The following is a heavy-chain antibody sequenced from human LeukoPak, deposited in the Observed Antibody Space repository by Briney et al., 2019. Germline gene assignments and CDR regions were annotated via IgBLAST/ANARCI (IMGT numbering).Heavy chain of an antibody. CDR1: GYTLTELS. J-gene: IGHJ5*02. Sequence: GSVKVSCKVSGYTLTELSMHWVRQAPGKGLEWMGGFDPEDGETIYAQKFQGRVTMTEDTSTDTAYMELSSLRSEDTAVYYCATGEYSREGLLYRWGQGTLVTVSS. D-gene: IGHD2/OR15-2a*01. V-gene: IGHV1-24*01. CDR2: FDPEDGET. CDR3: ATGEYSREGLLYR.